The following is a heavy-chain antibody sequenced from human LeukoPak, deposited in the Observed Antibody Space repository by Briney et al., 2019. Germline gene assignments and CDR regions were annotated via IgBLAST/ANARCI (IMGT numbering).Heavy chain of an antibody. CDR2: ISGSGGST. Sequence: GGSLRLSCAASGFTFSSYAMSWVRQAPGKGLEWVSAISGSGGSTYYADSVKGRFTISRDNSKNTLYLQMNSLRDEDTAVYHCATSGFLRLGYFDYWGQGTLVTVSS. D-gene: IGHD5-12*01. V-gene: IGHV3-23*01. CDR3: ATSGFLRLGYFDY. J-gene: IGHJ4*02. CDR1: GFTFSSYA.